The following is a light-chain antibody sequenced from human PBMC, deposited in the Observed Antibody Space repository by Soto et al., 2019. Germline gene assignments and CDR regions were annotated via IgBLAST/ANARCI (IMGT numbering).Light chain of an antibody. V-gene: IGKV1-39*01. CDR1: QNITTY. CDR3: QQSFSVPFT. CDR2: GSY. Sequence: DLQMTQSPSSLSASVGDKVTITCRASQNITTYLTWYQQKPGKAPKLLIFGSYRLQSGVPSSFSGSGSGTDFALTISNLQPEDFATYYCQQSFSVPFTFGPGTIVDFK. J-gene: IGKJ3*01.